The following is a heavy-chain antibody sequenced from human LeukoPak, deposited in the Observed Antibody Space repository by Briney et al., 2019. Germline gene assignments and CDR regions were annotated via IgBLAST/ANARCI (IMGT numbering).Heavy chain of an antibody. CDR1: GYTFTSYG. D-gene: IGHD5-12*01. CDR2: ISAYNGNT. CDR3: ARDRVATLRSADAFDI. V-gene: IGHV1-18*01. Sequence: GASVKVSCKASGYTFTSYGISWVRQAPGQGLEWMGWISAYNGNTNYAQKLQGRVTMTTDTSTSTAYMELRSLRSDDTAVYYCARDRVATLRSADAFDIWGQGTMVTVSS. J-gene: IGHJ3*02.